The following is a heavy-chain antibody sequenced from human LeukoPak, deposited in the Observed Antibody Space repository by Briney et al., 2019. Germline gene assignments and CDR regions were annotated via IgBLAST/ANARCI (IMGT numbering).Heavy chain of an antibody. V-gene: IGHV5-51*01. D-gene: IGHD3-16*02. CDR2: IYPGDSDT. J-gene: IGHJ4*02. CDR1: GYSLTSYW. CDR3: ARSPIMITFGGVIVPFDY. Sequence: GESLKISCKGSGYSLTSYWIGWVRQMPGKGLEWMGIIYPGDSDTRYSPSFQGQVTISADKSISTAYLQWSSLKASDTAMYYCARSPIMITFGGVIVPFDYWGQGTLVTVSS.